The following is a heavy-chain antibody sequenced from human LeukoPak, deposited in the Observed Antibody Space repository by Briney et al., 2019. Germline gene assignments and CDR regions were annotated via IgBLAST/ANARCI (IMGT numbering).Heavy chain of an antibody. J-gene: IGHJ4*02. Sequence: SETLSLTCAASGASISRSTYYWGWTRQTPGKGLEWIASIYYTGTIVYNPSLESRVTMSVDMSKNHFSLKLRSVTAADTAVYYCARHEPRNSPFDYWGQGTLVTVSS. V-gene: IGHV4-39*01. CDR3: ARHEPRNSPFDY. CDR1: GASISRSTYY. D-gene: IGHD1-14*01. CDR2: IYYTGTI.